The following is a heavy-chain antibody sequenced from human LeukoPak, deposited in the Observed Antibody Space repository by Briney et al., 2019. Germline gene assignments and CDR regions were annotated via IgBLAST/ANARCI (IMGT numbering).Heavy chain of an antibody. D-gene: IGHD5-18*01. Sequence: ASVKVSCKVSGYTLTELSMHWVRQAPGKGLEWMGGFDPEDGETIYAQKFQGRVTMTEDKSTSTAYMELSSLRSEDTAVYYCARDPMTPRYSYGYPPDYWGQGTLVTVSS. V-gene: IGHV1-24*01. J-gene: IGHJ4*02. CDR1: GYTLTELS. CDR2: FDPEDGET. CDR3: ARDPMTPRYSYGYPPDY.